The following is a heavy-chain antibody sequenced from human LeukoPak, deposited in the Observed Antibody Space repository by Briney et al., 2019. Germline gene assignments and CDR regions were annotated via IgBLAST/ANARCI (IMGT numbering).Heavy chain of an antibody. CDR3: ATGLSSMTTDY. J-gene: IGHJ4*02. D-gene: IGHD4-17*01. CDR2: FDREGGET. V-gene: IGHV1-24*01. CDR1: AYSLTELS. Sequence: ASEKVYCKLSAYSLTELSMHWQRQDPGKGLEWMGGFDREGGETIYAQKFQGRVTMPEDTSTDTAYMELSSLGSEDTAVYYCATGLSSMTTDYWGQGTLVNVSS.